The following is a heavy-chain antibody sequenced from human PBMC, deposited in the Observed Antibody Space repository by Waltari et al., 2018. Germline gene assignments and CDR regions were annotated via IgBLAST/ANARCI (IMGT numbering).Heavy chain of an antibody. CDR3: ARRYYDSSGYYYAWYFDL. V-gene: IGHV3-7*03. D-gene: IGHD3-22*01. Sequence: EVQLVVSGGGLVQPGGSLRLSCAASGFTFSSYWMSWVRQAPGKGLEWVANIKQDGSEKYYVDSVKGRFTISRDNAKNSLYLQMNSLRAEDTAVYYCARRYYDSSGYYYAWYFDLWGRGTLVTVSS. J-gene: IGHJ2*01. CDR2: IKQDGSEK. CDR1: GFTFSSYW.